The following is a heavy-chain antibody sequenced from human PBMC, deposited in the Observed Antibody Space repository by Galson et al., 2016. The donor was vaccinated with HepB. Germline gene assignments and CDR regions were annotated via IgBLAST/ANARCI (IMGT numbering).Heavy chain of an antibody. CDR2: ISADGTNT. J-gene: IGHJ4*02. D-gene: IGHD3-10*01. CDR1: GFNFSNYA. CDR3: ARGARGRRYYFDY. V-gene: IGHV3-30-3*01. Sequence: SLRLSCAVFGFNFSNYAMHWVRQAPGKGLEWVGVISADGTNTHHSASVRGRLSVSRANSKNTLYLQMNTLRPDDTGFYFCARGARGRRYYFDYWGPGVRVTVSS.